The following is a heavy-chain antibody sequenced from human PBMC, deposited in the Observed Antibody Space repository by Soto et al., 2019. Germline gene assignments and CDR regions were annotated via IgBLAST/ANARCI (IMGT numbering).Heavy chain of an antibody. CDR1: GFTFSSYA. Sequence: GGSLRLSCAASGFTFSSYAMSWVRQAPGKGLEWVSAISGSGGSTYYADSVKGRFTISRDNSKNTLYLQINSLRAEDTAVYYCAKRGLLEWLLSNYYYYMDVWGKGTTVTVSS. CDR3: AKRGLLEWLLSNYYYYMDV. CDR2: ISGSGGST. V-gene: IGHV3-23*01. J-gene: IGHJ6*03. D-gene: IGHD3-3*01.